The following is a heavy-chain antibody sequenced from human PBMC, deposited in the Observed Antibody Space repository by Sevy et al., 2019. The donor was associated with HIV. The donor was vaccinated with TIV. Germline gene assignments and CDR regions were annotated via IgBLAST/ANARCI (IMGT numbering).Heavy chain of an antibody. V-gene: IGHV3-11*01. CDR2: ISTSGGAV. D-gene: IGHD3-10*01. J-gene: IGHJ3*01. CDR1: GFSFTSHY. Sequence: GGSLRLSCAASGFSFTSHYINWIRQAPGKGLEWISYISTSGGAVYYADSVKGRFTISRDNGKNTVDLQMNTLRDEDTAVYYCARDSRVHNIGLGSYYSDYFDVWGQGTMVTVSS. CDR3: ARDSRVHNIGLGSYYSDYFDV.